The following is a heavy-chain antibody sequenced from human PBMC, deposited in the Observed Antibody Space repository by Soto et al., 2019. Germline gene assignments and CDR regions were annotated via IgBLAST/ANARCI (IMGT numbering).Heavy chain of an antibody. J-gene: IGHJ4*02. CDR1: GGSISSSSYY. CDR3: ARNAGRRDGR. D-gene: IGHD3-10*01. Sequence: TSETLSLTCTVSGGSISSSSYYWGWIRQPPGKGLEWIGSIYYSGSTYYNPSLKSRVTISVDTSKNQFSLKLSSVTAADTAVYYCARNAGRRDGRWGQGTLVTVSS. CDR2: IYYSGST. V-gene: IGHV4-39*07.